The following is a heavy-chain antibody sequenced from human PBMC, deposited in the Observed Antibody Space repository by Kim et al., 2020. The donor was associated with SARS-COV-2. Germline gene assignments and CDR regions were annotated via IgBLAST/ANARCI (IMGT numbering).Heavy chain of an antibody. CDR3: AKERRSGDSRWEFDY. V-gene: IGHV3-23*01. D-gene: IGHD4-17*01. J-gene: IGHJ4*02. Sequence: ADSVKGRFTISRDDSKNTVYLQMNSLRGEDTALYYCAKERRSGDSRWEFDYWGQGTLVTVAS.